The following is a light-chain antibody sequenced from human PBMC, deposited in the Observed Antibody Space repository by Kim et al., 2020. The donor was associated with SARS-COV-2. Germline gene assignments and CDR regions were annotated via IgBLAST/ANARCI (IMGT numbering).Light chain of an antibody. CDR3: QQYNSYSLT. CDR2: DAS. V-gene: IGKV1-5*01. CDR1: QSISSW. Sequence: ASVRDRVTITCRASQSISSWLAWYQQKPGKAHKLLIYDASSVESGVPSRFSGSGSRTEFTLTISSLQPGDFATYYCQQYNSYSLTVGGGTKVDIK. J-gene: IGKJ4*01.